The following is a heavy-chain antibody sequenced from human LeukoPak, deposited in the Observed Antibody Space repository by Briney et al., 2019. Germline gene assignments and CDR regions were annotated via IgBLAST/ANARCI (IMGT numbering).Heavy chain of an antibody. Sequence: GGSLRLSCAASGFTFSSYSMNWVRQAPGKGLEWVSSISSSSSYIYYADSVKGRFTISRDNAKNSLYLQMNSLRAEDTAVYYCARDEAMYYYGSGSYWRWGQGTLVTVS. V-gene: IGHV3-21*04. CDR2: ISSSSSYI. D-gene: IGHD3-10*01. J-gene: IGHJ4*02. CDR3: ARDEAMYYYGSGSYWR. CDR1: GFTFSSYS.